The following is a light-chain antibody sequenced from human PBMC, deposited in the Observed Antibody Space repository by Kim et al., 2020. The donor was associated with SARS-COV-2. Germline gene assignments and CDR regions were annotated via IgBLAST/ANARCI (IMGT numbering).Light chain of an antibody. V-gene: IGLV1-51*01. CDR1: SSNIGNNY. Sequence: QSVLTQPPSVSAAPGLKDTISCSGGSSNIGNNYVSWYQQFPGTAPKLLIYDNNKRPSGIPDRFSGSKSGTSATLGITGLQTGDEADYYCGTWDSSLSAVVFGGGTQLAVL. CDR2: DNN. J-gene: IGLJ3*02. CDR3: GTWDSSLSAVV.